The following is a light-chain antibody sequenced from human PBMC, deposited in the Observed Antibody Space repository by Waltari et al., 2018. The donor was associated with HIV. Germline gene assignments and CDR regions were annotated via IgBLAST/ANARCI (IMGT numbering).Light chain of an antibody. Sequence: HSALTQPASVSGSPGQSITLSCTGTSSDVGSYNAVSWYQQYPGKAPTLKISEVTQRPSGVSSRFSGSKSGNTASLTISGLQPEDEADYYCCSYTGSSTYVIFGGGTKLTVL. CDR2: EVT. CDR1: SSDVGSYNA. V-gene: IGLV2-23*02. J-gene: IGLJ2*01. CDR3: CSYTGSSTYVI.